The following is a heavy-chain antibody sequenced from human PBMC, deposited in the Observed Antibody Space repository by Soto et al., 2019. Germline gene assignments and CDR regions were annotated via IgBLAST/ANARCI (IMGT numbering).Heavy chain of an antibody. V-gene: IGHV3-21*01. CDR2: ISSSGSST. CDR1: GFTLTSYA. J-gene: IGHJ5*02. Sequence: PGGSLRLSCAASGFTLTSYAMSWVRQAPGKGLEWVSTISSSGSSTYYADLVKGRFTISRDTAKNSLYLQMNSLRAEDTAVYYCARAVLVRGVTTDWFDPWGQGTLVTVSS. CDR3: ARAVLVRGVTTDWFDP. D-gene: IGHD3-10*01.